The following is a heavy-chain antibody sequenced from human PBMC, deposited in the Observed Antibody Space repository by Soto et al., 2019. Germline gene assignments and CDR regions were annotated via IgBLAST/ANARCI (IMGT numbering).Heavy chain of an antibody. CDR3: AYSTSASIRAYDDFDI. Sequence: PSETLSLTCAVYGGSFSGYYWSWIRQPPGKGLEWIGEINHSGSTNYNPSLKSRVTISVDTSKNQFSLKLSSVTAADTAVYYCAYSTSASIRAYDDFDIRGQGTMGTVSS. D-gene: IGHD6-6*01. V-gene: IGHV4-34*01. CDR2: INHSGST. CDR1: GGSFSGYY. J-gene: IGHJ3*02.